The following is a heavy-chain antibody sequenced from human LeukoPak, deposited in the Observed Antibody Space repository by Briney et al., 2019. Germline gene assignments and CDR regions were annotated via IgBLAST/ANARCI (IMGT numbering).Heavy chain of an antibody. V-gene: IGHV3-48*02. CDR2: ISSSSSTI. J-gene: IGHJ6*02. CDR3: ARDGYGMDV. Sequence: GGSLRLSCAASGFTFSSYSMNWVRQAPGKGLEWVSYISSSSSTIYYADSVKGRFTISRDNAKNSLYLQMNGLRDEDTAVYYCARDGYGMDVWGQGTTVTVSS. CDR1: GFTFSSYS.